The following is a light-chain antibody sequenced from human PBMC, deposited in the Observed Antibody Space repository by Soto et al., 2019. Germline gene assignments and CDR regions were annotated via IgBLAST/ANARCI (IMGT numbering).Light chain of an antibody. V-gene: IGKV3-11*01. Sequence: EIVLTQSPDTLSLSPGERATLSCRASQSVRSERLAWYQQKRGQAPTLLIFDASSRASGTPERFSGSGSGTDFTLTISSLEPEDFAVYYCQQRSNWPITFGQGTRREIK. CDR3: QQRSNWPIT. CDR2: DAS. CDR1: QSVRSER. J-gene: IGKJ5*01.